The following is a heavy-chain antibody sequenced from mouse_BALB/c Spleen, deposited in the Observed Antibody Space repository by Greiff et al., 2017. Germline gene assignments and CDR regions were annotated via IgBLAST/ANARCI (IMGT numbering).Heavy chain of an antibody. CDR3: ARHANWDKRTWFAY. D-gene: IGHD4-1*01. CDR1: GFTFSSYG. J-gene: IGHJ3*01. CDR2: ISSGGSYT. Sequence: EVQGVESGGDLVKPGGSLKLSCAASGFTFSSYGMSWVRQTPDKRLEWVATISSGGSYTYYPDSVKGRFTISRDNAKNTLYLQMSSLKSEDTAMYYCARHANWDKRTWFAYWGQGTLVTVSA. V-gene: IGHV5-6*01.